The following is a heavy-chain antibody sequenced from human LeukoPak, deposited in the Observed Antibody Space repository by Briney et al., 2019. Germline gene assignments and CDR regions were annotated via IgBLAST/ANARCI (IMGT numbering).Heavy chain of an antibody. CDR2: ISGSGGST. Sequence: PGGCLRLSCAASGFTFSSYAMSWVRQAPGKGLEWVSAISGSGGSTYYADSVKGRFTISRDNSKNTLYLQMNSLRAEDTAVYYCAKDKTTDFWSGWFDYWGQGTQVTVSS. V-gene: IGHV3-23*01. CDR1: GFTFSSYA. CDR3: AKDKTTDFWSGWFDY. J-gene: IGHJ4*02. D-gene: IGHD3-3*01.